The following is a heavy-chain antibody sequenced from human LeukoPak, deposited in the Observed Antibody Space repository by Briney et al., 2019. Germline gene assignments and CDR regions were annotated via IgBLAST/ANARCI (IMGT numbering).Heavy chain of an antibody. J-gene: IGHJ3*02. CDR1: DYTFTSYG. V-gene: IGHV1-18*01. CDR2: ISAYNGNT. Sequence: ASVKVSCKASDYTFTSYGISWVRQALGQGLEWMGWISAYNGNTNYAQKLQGRVTMTTDTSTSTAYMELRSLRSDDTAVYYCARVVAEAGDAFDIWGQGTMVTVSS. CDR3: ARVVAEAGDAFDI. D-gene: IGHD6-19*01.